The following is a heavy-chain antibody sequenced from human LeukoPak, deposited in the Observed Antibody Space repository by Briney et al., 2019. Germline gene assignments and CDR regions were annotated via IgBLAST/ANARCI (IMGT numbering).Heavy chain of an antibody. CDR1: GYTFTSYG. V-gene: IGHV1-18*01. Sequence: GASVKVSCKASGYTFTSYGISWVRQAPGQGLEWMGWNNPYNGNTNYARKLQGRVTMTTDTSTNTAYMELRSLRSDDTAVYYCARGILWAPYYYDSSGYYLFDYWGQGTLVTVSS. J-gene: IGHJ4*02. CDR2: NNPYNGNT. CDR3: ARGILWAPYYYDSSGYYLFDY. D-gene: IGHD3-22*01.